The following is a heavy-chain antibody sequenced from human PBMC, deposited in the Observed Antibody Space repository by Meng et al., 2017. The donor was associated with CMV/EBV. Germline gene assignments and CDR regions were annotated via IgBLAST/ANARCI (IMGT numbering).Heavy chain of an antibody. Sequence: QGKLVQAGVKVKKPGASVKVSCKASGYTFTGYYMNWVRQAPGQGLEWMGWINPNSGGTNYAQKFQGRVTMTRDTSISTAYMELSRLRSDDTAVYYCATYIGNYINWYFDLWGRGTLVTVFS. CDR3: ATYIGNYINWYFDL. J-gene: IGHJ2*01. CDR1: GYTFTGYY. V-gene: IGHV1-2*02. CDR2: INPNSGGT. D-gene: IGHD1-7*01.